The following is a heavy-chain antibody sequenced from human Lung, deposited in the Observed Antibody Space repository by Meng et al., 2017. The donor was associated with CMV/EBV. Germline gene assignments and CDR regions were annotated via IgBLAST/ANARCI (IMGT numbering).Heavy chain of an antibody. CDR3: ARAEADTGNFDY. Sequence: LTESGHGRGKPSEPPSHTSTDTGSSVRSHYWSWTRQSAGKGLEWIGRIYTSGTTIYNPSLKSRLTLSLDTSKNQFSLKLNSVTAADTAVYYCARAEADTGNFDYWGQGTLVTVSS. D-gene: IGHD6-19*01. V-gene: IGHV4-4*07. CDR1: GSSVRSHY. J-gene: IGHJ4*02. CDR2: IYTSGTT.